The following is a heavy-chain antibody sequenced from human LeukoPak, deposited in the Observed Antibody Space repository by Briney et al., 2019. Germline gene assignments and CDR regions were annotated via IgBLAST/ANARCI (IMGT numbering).Heavy chain of an antibody. CDR1: GFTFSNYG. V-gene: IGHV3-30*02. Sequence: GGSLRLSCAASGFTFSNYGMHWVRQAPGKGLEWVAVTWYDGSDRYYADSVKGRFTISRDNSKNTLYLQMNSLRAEDTAVYYCATWYSSGWHDAFDIWGQGTMVTVSS. J-gene: IGHJ3*02. CDR2: TWYDGSDR. CDR3: ATWYSSGWHDAFDI. D-gene: IGHD6-19*01.